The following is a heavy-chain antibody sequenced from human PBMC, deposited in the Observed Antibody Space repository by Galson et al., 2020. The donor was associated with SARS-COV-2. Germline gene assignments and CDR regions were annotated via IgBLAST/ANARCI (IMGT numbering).Heavy chain of an antibody. J-gene: IGHJ6*02. V-gene: IGHV3-9*01. CDR2: ISWDSGSI. CDR3: AKDPTPYYYGMDV. CDR1: GFTFDDYA. Sequence: SLKISCAASGFTFDDYAMHWVRQAPGKGLEWVSGISWDSGSIGYADSVKGRFTISRDNAKNSLYLQMNSLRAEDTALYYCAKDPTPYYYGMDVWGQGTTVTVSS.